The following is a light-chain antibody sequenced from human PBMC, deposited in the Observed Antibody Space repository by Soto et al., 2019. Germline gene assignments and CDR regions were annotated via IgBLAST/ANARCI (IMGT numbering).Light chain of an antibody. CDR2: AAS. Sequence: DIQMTQSPSSLSASVGDRVTITCRASQSISSYLNWYQQKPGKAPKLLIYAASSLQSGVPSRFSGSGSGTDFTLTISSLQPEDFATYYCQQSYITPSTFGQGTRVELK. CDR3: QQSYITPST. CDR1: QSISSY. V-gene: IGKV1-39*01. J-gene: IGKJ1*01.